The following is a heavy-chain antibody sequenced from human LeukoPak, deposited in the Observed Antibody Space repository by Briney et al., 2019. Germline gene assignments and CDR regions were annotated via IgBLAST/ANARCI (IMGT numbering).Heavy chain of an antibody. V-gene: IGHV4-34*01. J-gene: IGHJ4*02. CDR3: ARGVVVTAIPSGENFDY. Sequence: PSETLSLTCAVYGGSFSGYYWSWIRQPPGKGLEWIGEISHSGSSNYNPSLKSRVTISLDTSKNQFSLKLSSVTAADTAVYYCARGVVVTAIPSGENFDYWGQGTLVTVSS. CDR1: GGSFSGYY. D-gene: IGHD2-21*02. CDR2: ISHSGSS.